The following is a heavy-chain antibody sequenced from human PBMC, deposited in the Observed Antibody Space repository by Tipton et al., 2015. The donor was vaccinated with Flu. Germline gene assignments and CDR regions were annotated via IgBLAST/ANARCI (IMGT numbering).Heavy chain of an antibody. CDR2: IYKTGIT. Sequence: TLSLTCDVSGASISSTTYYWGWIRQPPGKGLEWIGSIYKTGITDYNPSLKSRVTLSLDTSKNQSSLKVRSVNAADTAVYYCAPSTRYWTGGHFFGWWGRGTQVTVSS. V-gene: IGHV4-39*07. D-gene: IGHD2-2*01. CDR1: GASISSTTYY. CDR3: APSTRYWTGGHFFGW. J-gene: IGHJ4*02.